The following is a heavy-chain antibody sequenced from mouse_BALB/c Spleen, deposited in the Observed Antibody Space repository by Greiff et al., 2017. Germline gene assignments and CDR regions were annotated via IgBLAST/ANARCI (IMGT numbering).Heavy chain of an antibody. V-gene: IGHV2-2*02. CDR1: GFSLTSYG. D-gene: IGHD3-2*01. CDR3: ASRQLGLPFAMDY. Sequence: QVQLKESGPGLVQPSQSLSITCTVSGFSLTSYGVHWVRQSPGKGLEWLGVIWSGGSTDYNAAFISRLSISKDNSKSQVFFKMNSLQANDTAIYYCASRQLGLPFAMDYWGQGTSVTVSS. J-gene: IGHJ4*01. CDR2: IWSGGST.